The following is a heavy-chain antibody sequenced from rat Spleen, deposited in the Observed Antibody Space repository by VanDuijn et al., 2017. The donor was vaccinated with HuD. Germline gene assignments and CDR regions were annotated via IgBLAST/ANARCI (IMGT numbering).Heavy chain of an antibody. V-gene: IGHV5-46*01. CDR3: TTVLQGHGFAY. CDR1: GFTFSNFP. CDR2: ISNTGGSI. J-gene: IGHJ3*01. D-gene: IGHD1-1*01. Sequence: EVQLMESGGGLVQPGRSLKLSCAASGFTFSNFPMAWVRQAPKKGLEWVASISNTGGSIYYPDSVKGRFTISRHNTQNTLYLQMNSLRSEDTATYYCTTVLQGHGFAYWGQGTLVTVSS.